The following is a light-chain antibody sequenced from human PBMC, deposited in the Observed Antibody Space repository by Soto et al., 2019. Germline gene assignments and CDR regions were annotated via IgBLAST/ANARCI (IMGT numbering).Light chain of an antibody. Sequence: QSVLPQPPSVSAAPGQKVTISCSGSSSNIENNYVSWYRQLPGTAPKLLIYENNKRPSGIPDRFSGSKSGTSATLGISGHETGDEADYYCATWDTSLSGGVFGTGTKVTVL. J-gene: IGLJ1*01. CDR3: ATWDTSLSGGV. V-gene: IGLV1-51*02. CDR1: SSNIENNY. CDR2: ENN.